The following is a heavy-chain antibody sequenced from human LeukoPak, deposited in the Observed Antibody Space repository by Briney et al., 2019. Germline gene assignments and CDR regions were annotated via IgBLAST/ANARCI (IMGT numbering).Heavy chain of an antibody. Sequence: SETLSLTCAVYGGSFSGYYWSWIRQPPGKGLVWIGEINHSGSTNYNPSLKSRVTISVDTSKNQFSLKLSSVTAADTAVYYCARDGQWLAKFDSWGQGTLVTVSS. V-gene: IGHV4-34*01. CDR3: ARDGQWLAKFDS. J-gene: IGHJ4*02. D-gene: IGHD6-19*01. CDR1: GGSFSGYY. CDR2: INHSGST.